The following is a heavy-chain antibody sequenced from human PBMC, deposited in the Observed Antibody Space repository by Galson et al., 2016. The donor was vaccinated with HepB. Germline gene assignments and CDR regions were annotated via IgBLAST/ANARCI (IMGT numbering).Heavy chain of an antibody. CDR1: AFIFRNYW. Sequence: SLRLSCAASAFIFRNYWMTWVRQAPGKGLEWVANIDKDGSETYYGDSVKGRFTISRDNAKDLLFLQMNGLRAEDTAVYFCARGGRFYYDTTDDPGNFWGQGILVTVSS. V-gene: IGHV3-7*05. CDR2: IDKDGSET. CDR3: ARGGRFYYDTTDDPGNF. D-gene: IGHD3-22*01. J-gene: IGHJ4*02.